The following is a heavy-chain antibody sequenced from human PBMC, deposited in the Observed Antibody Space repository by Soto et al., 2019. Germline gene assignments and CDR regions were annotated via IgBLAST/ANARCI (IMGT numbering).Heavy chain of an antibody. V-gene: IGHV3-72*01. J-gene: IGHJ4*02. D-gene: IGHD2-21*02. CDR1: GFTFSGHY. Sequence: EVQLVESGGGLVQPGGSLRLSCEGSGFTFSGHYMDWVRQAPGKGLEWLGRIRNKPNGHTTAYAAAVKGRFTIPRDDSKNLVYLEMNSLKSEDTALYYCSTTVITAPLFEYWGQGTLVAVSS. CDR2: IRNKPNGHTT. CDR3: STTVITAPLFEY.